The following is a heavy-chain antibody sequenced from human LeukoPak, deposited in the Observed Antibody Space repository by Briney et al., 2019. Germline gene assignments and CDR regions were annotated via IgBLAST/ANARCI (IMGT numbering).Heavy chain of an antibody. CDR1: GFTFSSYS. CDR3: ARSHRIPDAFDI. V-gene: IGHV3-21*01. D-gene: IGHD2-21*01. J-gene: IGHJ3*02. Sequence: GGSLRLSCAASGFTFSSYSMNWVRQAPGKGLEWVSSISSSSSYIYYADSVKGRFTISRDNAKNSLYLQMNSLRAEDTAVYYCARSHRIPDAFDIWGQGTMVTVSS. CDR2: ISSSSSYI.